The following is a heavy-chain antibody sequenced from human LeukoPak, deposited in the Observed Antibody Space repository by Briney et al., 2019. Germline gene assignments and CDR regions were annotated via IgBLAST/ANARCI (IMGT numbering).Heavy chain of an antibody. V-gene: IGHV4-59*01. J-gene: IGHJ1*01. Sequence: SETLSLTCTVSGGSISSYYWSWIRQPPGKGLEWIGYIYYSGSTNYNPSLKGRVTISVDTSKNQFSLKLSSVTAAGTAVYYCARAARGYFQRWGQGTLVTVSS. D-gene: IGHD1-26*01. CDR2: IYYSGST. CDR1: GGSISSYY. CDR3: ARAARGYFQR.